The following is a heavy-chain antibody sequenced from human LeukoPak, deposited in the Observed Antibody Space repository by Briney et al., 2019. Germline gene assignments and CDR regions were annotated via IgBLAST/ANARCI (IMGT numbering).Heavy chain of an antibody. CDR2: IYYSGST. J-gene: IGHJ4*02. D-gene: IGHD2-15*01. CDR1: GGSISGGDYY. Sequence: SQTLSLTCTVSGGSISGGDYYWSWIRQPPGKGLEWIGYIYYSGSTYYNPSLKSRVIISVDTSKNQFSLNLSSVTAADTAVYYCARVPSGYCSGGSCSELDYWGQGTLVTVSS. V-gene: IGHV4-30-4*08. CDR3: ARVPSGYCSGGSCSELDY.